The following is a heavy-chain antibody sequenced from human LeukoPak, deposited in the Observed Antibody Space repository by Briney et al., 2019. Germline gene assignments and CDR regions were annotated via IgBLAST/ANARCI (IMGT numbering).Heavy chain of an antibody. Sequence: SETLSLTCAVSGVSFNDYYWSWVRQTPGKGLEWIGEINHSGYTNDSPSLKSRVTLSIDTSRKQISLNLRSVTVADTGIYYCTRMTTGHDYWGQGTLVTVSS. CDR1: GVSFNDYY. V-gene: IGHV4-34*01. D-gene: IGHD4-17*01. CDR3: TRMTTGHDY. J-gene: IGHJ4*02. CDR2: INHSGYT.